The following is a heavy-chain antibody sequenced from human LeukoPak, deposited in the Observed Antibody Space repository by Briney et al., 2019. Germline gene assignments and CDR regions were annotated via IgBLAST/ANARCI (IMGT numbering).Heavy chain of an antibody. CDR2: ISGSGGIT. D-gene: IGHD3-10*01. V-gene: IGHV3-23*01. CDR3: ARRGLLGDGLDI. CDR1: GFTFSNYA. Sequence: QPGGSLRLSCAASGFTFSNYAMSWVRQAPGKGLEWLSAISGSGGITYYADSVRGRFTISRDNSKNTLDLQMNSLRPEDTAVYYCARRGLLGDGLDIWGQGTMVTVSS. J-gene: IGHJ3*02.